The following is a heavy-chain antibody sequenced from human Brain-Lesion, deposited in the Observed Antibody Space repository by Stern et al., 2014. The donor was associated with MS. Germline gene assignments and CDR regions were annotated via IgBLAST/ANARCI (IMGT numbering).Heavy chain of an antibody. V-gene: IGHV4-61*02. Sequence: DQLVESGPGLVKPSQTLSLSCTVSGGSISSGGYYWSWIRQPAGKGLEWIGRIFNSGSTSYNPSLKSRVTISIATSKNQFSLGLNSMTAADTAVYYCARGRVVPGFQYYATDVWGQGTTVIVSS. CDR2: IFNSGST. J-gene: IGHJ6*02. CDR1: GGSISSGGYY. D-gene: IGHD2-2*01. CDR3: ARGRVVPGFQYYATDV.